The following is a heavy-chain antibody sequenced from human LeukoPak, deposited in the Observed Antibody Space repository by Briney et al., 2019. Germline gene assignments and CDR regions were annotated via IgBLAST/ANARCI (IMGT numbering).Heavy chain of an antibody. J-gene: IGHJ4*02. V-gene: IGHV5-51*01. CDR3: ARSLTFGGVIVIGFDY. Sequence: GESLKISCKGSGYSFTSYCIGWVRQMPGKGLEWMGIIYPGDSDTRYSPSFQGQVTISADKSISTAYLQWSSLKASDTAMYYCARSLTFGGVIVIGFDYWGQGTLVTVSS. D-gene: IGHD3-16*02. CDR1: GYSFTSYC. CDR2: IYPGDSDT.